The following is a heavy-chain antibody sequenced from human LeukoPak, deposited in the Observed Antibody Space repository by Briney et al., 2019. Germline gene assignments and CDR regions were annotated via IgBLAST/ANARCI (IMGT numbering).Heavy chain of an antibody. CDR1: GGSISSSNW. D-gene: IGHD5-12*01. CDR2: IYHSGST. V-gene: IGHV4-4*02. Sequence: PSETLSLTCTVSGGSISSSNWWSWVRQPPGKGLEWMGEIYHSGSTNYNPSIKSRVTISVDKSKNQFSLKPSSVTAADTAVYYCARETGHRYEDYWGQGTLVTVSS. J-gene: IGHJ4*02. CDR3: ARETGHRYEDY.